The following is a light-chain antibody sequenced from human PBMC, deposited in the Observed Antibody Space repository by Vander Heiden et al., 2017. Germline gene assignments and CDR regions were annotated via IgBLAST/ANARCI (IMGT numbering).Light chain of an antibody. CDR3: AAWDDSLNGPV. CDR1: SSNIGSNT. J-gene: IGLJ2*01. V-gene: IGLV1-44*01. CDR2: SNN. Sequence: QSVLTQPPSASGTPGPRVTISCSGSSSNIGSNTVNWYQQLPGPAPKLLIYSNNQRPSGVPDRFSGSKSGTSASLAISGLQAEDEADYYCAAWDDSLNGPVFGGGTKLTVL.